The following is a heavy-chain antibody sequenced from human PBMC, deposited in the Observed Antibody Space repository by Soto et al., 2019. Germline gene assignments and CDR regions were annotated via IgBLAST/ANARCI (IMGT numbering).Heavy chain of an antibody. D-gene: IGHD2-2*01. CDR1: GFTFSSYW. Sequence: GGSLRLSCAASGFTFSSYWMSWVRQAPGKGLEWVANIKQDGSEKYYVDSVKGRFTISRDNAKNSLYLQMNSLRAEDTAVYYCARESCSSTSCPASAFDIWGQGTMVTVSS. CDR2: IKQDGSEK. V-gene: IGHV3-7*01. CDR3: ARESCSSTSCPASAFDI. J-gene: IGHJ3*02.